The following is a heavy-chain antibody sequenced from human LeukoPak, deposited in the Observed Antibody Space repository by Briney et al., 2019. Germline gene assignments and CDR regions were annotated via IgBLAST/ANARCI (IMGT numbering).Heavy chain of an antibody. CDR2: IIPIFGTA. CDR3: GRDYHLGGIDV. V-gene: IGHV1-69*13. J-gene: IGHJ6*02. Sequence: EASVKVSCKASGGTFSSYAISWVRQAPGQGLEWMGGIIPIFGTANYAQKFQGRVTITADESTSTAYMELRSLRSDDTAVYYCGRDYHLGGIDVWGQGTTVTVSS. D-gene: IGHD3-3*02. CDR1: GGTFSSYA.